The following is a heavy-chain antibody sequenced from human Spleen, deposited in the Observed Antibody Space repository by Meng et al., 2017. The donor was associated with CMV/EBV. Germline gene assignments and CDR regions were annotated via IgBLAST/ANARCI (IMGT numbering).Heavy chain of an antibody. V-gene: IGHV3-23*01. Sequence: GESLKISCADSGFGLSTFAMSWVRQAPGKGLEWVSSISGSGGSTFYADSVKGRFTISRDNSKKTMYLQMNSLRAEDTAIYYCAQVSFAYWGQGALVTVSS. J-gene: IGHJ4*02. CDR1: GFGLSTFA. CDR2: ISGSGGST. CDR3: AQVSFAY.